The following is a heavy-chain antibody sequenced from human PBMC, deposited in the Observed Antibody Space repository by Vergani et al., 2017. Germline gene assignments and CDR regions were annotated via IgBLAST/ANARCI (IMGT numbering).Heavy chain of an antibody. D-gene: IGHD2-2*03. CDR2: ISGSVGNT. Sequence: EVQLLESGGGLVQPGGSLRLSCAASGFTFYNYAMTWVRQAPGKGLEWVAGISGSVGNTYYADSVKGRFTISRDNSKATVSLQMNSLRAEDTAVYYCATGGCCSSGVCYRHFEFWGQGTLVTVSS. V-gene: IGHV3-23*01. J-gene: IGHJ4*02. CDR3: ATGGCCSSGVCYRHFEF. CDR1: GFTFYNYA.